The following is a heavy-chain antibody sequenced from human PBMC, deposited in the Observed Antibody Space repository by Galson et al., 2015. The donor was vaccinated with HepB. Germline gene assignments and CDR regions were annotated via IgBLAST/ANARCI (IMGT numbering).Heavy chain of an antibody. CDR1: GFTFSGYG. Sequence: SLRLSCAASGFTFSGYGMHWVRQAPGKGLEWVAVIWYDGSNRSYADSVKSRFTISRDNSRNTRYLQMNSLRAEDPAVYYCARRVGTAMGEPLHFWGPGTMVTVSS. D-gene: IGHD5-18*01. CDR2: IWYDGSNR. CDR3: ARRVGTAMGEPLHF. V-gene: IGHV3-33*08. J-gene: IGHJ3*01.